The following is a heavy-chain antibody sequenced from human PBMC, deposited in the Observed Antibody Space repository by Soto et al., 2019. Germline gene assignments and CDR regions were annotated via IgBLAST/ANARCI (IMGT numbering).Heavy chain of an antibody. D-gene: IGHD3-22*01. CDR3: ARDSAYYYDHQKFDP. CDR1: GFTFSDYY. V-gene: IGHV3-11*01. J-gene: IGHJ5*02. CDR2: ISSSGSTI. Sequence: GGSLRLSCAASGFTFSDYYMSWIRQAPGKGLEWVSYISSSGSTIYYADSVKGRFTISRDNAKNSLYLQMNSLRAEDTAVYYCARDSAYYYDHQKFDPWGQGTLVTVSS.